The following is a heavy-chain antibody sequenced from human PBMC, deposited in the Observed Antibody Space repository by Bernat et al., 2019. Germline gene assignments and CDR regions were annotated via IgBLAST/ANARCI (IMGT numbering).Heavy chain of an antibody. Sequence: GQLVESGGGVVQPGRSLRLSWAASGFTFSSYAMHWVRQAPGKGLEWVAVISYDGSNKYYADSVKGRFTISRDNSKNTLYLQMNSLRAEDTAVYYCARDAIVVVPAASAYYYYMDVWGKGTTVTVSS. CDR2: ISYDGSNK. J-gene: IGHJ6*03. V-gene: IGHV3-30*01. CDR3: ARDAIVVVPAASAYYYYMDV. CDR1: GFTFSSYA. D-gene: IGHD2-2*01.